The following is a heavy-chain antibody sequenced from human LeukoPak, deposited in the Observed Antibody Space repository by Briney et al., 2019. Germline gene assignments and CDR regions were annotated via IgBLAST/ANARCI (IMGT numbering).Heavy chain of an antibody. CDR3: ASPRIGAFDI. CDR2: IYYSGST. CDR1: GSSISSSSYY. V-gene: IGHV4-39*01. D-gene: IGHD2-15*01. Sequence: SETLSLTCTVSGSSISSSSYYWGWIRQPPGKGLEWIGSIYYSGSTHYNTSLKSRVTTSVDTSKNQFSLKLSSVTAADTAVYYCASPRIGAFDIWGQGTMVTVSS. J-gene: IGHJ3*02.